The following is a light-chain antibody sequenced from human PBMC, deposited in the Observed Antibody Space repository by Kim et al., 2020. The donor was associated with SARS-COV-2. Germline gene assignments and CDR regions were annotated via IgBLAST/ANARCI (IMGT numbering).Light chain of an antibody. CDR3: QQYGSLPRT. CDR2: DAS. J-gene: IGKJ1*01. CDR1: QSVTSAY. Sequence: PGERATPSCKASQSVTSAYLAWYQPKPGQAPRLLIYDASRRATGIPDRFSGSGSGTDFTLTISRLEPEDFAIYYCQQYGSLPRTFGQGTKVDIK. V-gene: IGKV3-20*01.